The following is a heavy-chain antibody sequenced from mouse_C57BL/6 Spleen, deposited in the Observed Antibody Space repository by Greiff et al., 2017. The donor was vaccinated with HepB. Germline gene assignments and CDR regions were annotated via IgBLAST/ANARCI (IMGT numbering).Heavy chain of an antibody. CDR3: AIAYDYDEGFAY. CDR2: IHPSDSDT. V-gene: IGHV1-74*01. D-gene: IGHD2-4*01. Sequence: VQLQQPGAELVKPGASVKVSCKASGYTFTSYWMHWVKQRPGQGLEWIGRIHPSDSDTNYNQKFKGKATLTVDKSSSTAYMQLSSLTSEDSAVYYCAIAYDYDEGFAYWGQGTLVTVSA. J-gene: IGHJ3*01. CDR1: GYTFTSYW.